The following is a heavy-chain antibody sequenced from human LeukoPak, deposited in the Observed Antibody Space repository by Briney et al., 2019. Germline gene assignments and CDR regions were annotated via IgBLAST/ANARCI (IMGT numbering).Heavy chain of an antibody. D-gene: IGHD3-22*01. CDR2: INPSGGST. J-gene: IGHJ4*02. Sequence: GASVKVSCKASGYTFTSYYTHWVRQAPGQGLEWMGIINPSGGSTSYAQKFQGRVTMTRDTSTSTVYMELSSLRSDDTAVYYCARDERYDSSGYPFDYWGQGTLVTVSS. V-gene: IGHV1-46*01. CDR1: GYTFTSYY. CDR3: ARDERYDSSGYPFDY.